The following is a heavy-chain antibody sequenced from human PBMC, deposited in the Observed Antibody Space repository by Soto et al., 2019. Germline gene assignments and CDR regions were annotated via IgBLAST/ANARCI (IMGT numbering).Heavy chain of an antibody. CDR3: VKGGASRPYSYYGMDV. CDR2: MNTNGGST. J-gene: IGHJ6*02. Sequence: PGGSLRLSCSASGFTFSGDAMHWVRQPPGKGLEYVSAMNTNGGSTYYAESVKGRFTISRDNSKNTLFLQMSSLRVEDTAVYYCVKGGASRPYSYYGMDVWGQGTTVTVSS. CDR1: GFTFSGDA. V-gene: IGHV3-64D*06. D-gene: IGHD6-6*01.